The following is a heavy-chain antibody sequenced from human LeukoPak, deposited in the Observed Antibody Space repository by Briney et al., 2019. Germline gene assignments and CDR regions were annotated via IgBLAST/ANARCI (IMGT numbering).Heavy chain of an antibody. CDR1: RFTFSSYT. D-gene: IGHD5-12*01. CDR3: ARDVSGYEGGLDY. V-gene: IGHV3-21*01. CDR2: IDPSSTYI. Sequence: GGSLRLSCSASRFTFSSYTMNWVRQAPGKGLEWVSSIDPSSTYIYYADSVKGRFTISRDNAKNSLYLQMNSLRAEDTAVYYCARDVSGYEGGLDYWGQGTLVTVSS. J-gene: IGHJ4*02.